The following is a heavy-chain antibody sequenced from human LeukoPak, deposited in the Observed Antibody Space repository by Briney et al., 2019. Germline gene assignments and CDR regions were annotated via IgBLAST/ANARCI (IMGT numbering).Heavy chain of an antibody. J-gene: IGHJ4*02. CDR1: GFTFSSYG. Sequence: GRSLRLSCAASGFTFSSYGMHWVRQAPGKGLEWVSSITTNVDDTHYADSVKGRFIISRDNSKNTLYLQLNSLRADDTAKYYCAFSTGFDFWGQGALVTVSS. CDR2: ITTNVDDT. CDR3: AFSTGFDF. V-gene: IGHV3-23*01. D-gene: IGHD1-1*01.